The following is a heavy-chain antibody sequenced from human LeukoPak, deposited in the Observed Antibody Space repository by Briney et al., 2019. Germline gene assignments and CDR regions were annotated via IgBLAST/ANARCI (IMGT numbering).Heavy chain of an antibody. V-gene: IGHV4-39*07. CDR3: ARVYYGRTYDYWYFDL. CDR1: GDSAITTFYY. D-gene: IGHD3-10*01. J-gene: IGHJ2*01. CDR2: IYYSGSI. Sequence: PSETLSLTCTVSGDSAITTFYYWAWIRQSPGKGLEWIGSIYYSGSIYYNPSLRSRVTMSVDTSKKQFSLNLSSVTAADTAVYFCARVYYGRTYDYWYFDLWGRGTLVTVSS.